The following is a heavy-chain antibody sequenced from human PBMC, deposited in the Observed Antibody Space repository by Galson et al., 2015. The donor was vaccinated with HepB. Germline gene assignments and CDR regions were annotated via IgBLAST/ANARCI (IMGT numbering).Heavy chain of an antibody. D-gene: IGHD3-22*01. CDR3: ARTIRNDYYDSSGYADY. CDR1: GFTFSDYY. V-gene: IGHV3-11*03. Sequence: SLRLSCAASGFTFSDYYMSWIRQAPGKGLEWVSYISTSNTYTNYADSVKGRFTISRDNAKNSLYLQMNSLRAEDTAVYYCARTIRNDYYDSSGYADYWGQGTLVTVSS. J-gene: IGHJ4*02. CDR2: ISTSNTYT.